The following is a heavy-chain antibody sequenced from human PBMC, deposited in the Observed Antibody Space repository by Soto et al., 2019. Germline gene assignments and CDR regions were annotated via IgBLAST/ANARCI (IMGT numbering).Heavy chain of an antibody. D-gene: IGHD6-13*01. CDR2: ISAYNGNT. CDR3: ASVVPNSSWQRVWFDP. Sequence: QVQLVQSGAEVKKPGASVKVSCKASGYTFTSYGISWVRQAPGQGLEWMGWISAYNGNTNYAKKLQGRVTMTTDTSTSTAYMELRSLSSDDTAVYYFASVVPNSSWQRVWFDPWGQGTLVTVSS. CDR1: GYTFTSYG. J-gene: IGHJ5*02. V-gene: IGHV1-18*04.